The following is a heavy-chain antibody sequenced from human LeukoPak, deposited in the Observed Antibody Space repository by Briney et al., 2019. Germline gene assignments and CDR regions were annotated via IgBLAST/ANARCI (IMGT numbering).Heavy chain of an antibody. D-gene: IGHD2-2*01. J-gene: IGHJ6*02. V-gene: IGHV3-23*01. Sequence: GGSLRLSCAASGFTFGSYAMSWVRQAPGKGLEWVSAISGSGGTTYYADSVKGRFTISRDNSKNTLYLQMNSLRAGDTAVYYCAKRYCSSTSCHYYYYYGMDVWGQGTTVTVSS. CDR1: GFTFGSYA. CDR3: AKRYCSSTSCHYYYYYGMDV. CDR2: ISGSGGTT.